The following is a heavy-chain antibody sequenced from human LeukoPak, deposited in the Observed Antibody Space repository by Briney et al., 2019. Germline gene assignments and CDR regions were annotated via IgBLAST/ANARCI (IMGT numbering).Heavy chain of an antibody. CDR1: GVSTTNGIYY. CDR2: VHNVGST. Sequence: SETLSLTCTVSGVSTTNGIYYWAWIRQPPGKGLEWIGSVHNVGSTYYNLSLRSRVTMSIDTSKNQFSLRLNSVTAADTAVYYCARHAEYNSGWHFYLDHWGQGVLVTVSS. V-gene: IGHV4-39*01. D-gene: IGHD6-19*01. CDR3: ARHAEYNSGWHFYLDH. J-gene: IGHJ4*02.